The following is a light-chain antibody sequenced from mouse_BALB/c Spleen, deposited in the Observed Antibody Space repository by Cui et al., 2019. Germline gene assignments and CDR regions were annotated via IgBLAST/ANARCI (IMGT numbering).Light chain of an antibody. CDR3: QQRSSYPLT. V-gene: IGKV4-57*01. CDR1: SSVSY. CDR2: STS. Sequence: QIVLTQSPAIMSASPGKKVTITCSASSSVSYMHWFQQKPGTSPKLWIYSTSNLASGVPARFSGSGSGTSYSLTISRMEAEDAATYYCQQRSSYPLTFGAGTKLELK. J-gene: IGKJ5*01.